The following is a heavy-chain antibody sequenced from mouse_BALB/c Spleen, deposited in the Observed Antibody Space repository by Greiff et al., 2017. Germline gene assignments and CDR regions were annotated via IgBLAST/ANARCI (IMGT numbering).Heavy chain of an antibody. CDR3: ARNGNYYAMDD. J-gene: IGHJ4*01. CDR1: GFNIKDTY. CDR2: IDPANGNT. Sequence: EVKLQQSGAELVKPGASVKLSCTASGFNIKDTYMHWVKQRPEQGLEWIGRIDPANGNTKYDPKFQGKATITADTSSNTAYLQLSSLTSEDTAVYYCARNGNYYAMDDWGQGTSVTVSS. V-gene: IGHV14-3*02. D-gene: IGHD2-1*01.